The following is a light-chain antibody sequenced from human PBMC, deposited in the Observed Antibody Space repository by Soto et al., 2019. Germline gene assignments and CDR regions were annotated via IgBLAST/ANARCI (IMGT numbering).Light chain of an antibody. CDR3: QQYSYYRT. CDR1: RGISNS. J-gene: IGKJ1*01. Sequence: DIQMTQSPSSVSASVGDRLTITCRASRGISNSLAWYQQRPGTAPKLLIYDASTLENGVPSRFSGSGSGTEFTLTISSLQPDDSATYYCQQYSYYRTFGQGTKVDIK. CDR2: DAS. V-gene: IGKV1-5*01.